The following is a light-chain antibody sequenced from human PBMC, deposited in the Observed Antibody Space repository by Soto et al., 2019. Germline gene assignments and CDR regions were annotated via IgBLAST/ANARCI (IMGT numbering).Light chain of an antibody. CDR1: QSISDW. CDR2: AAS. J-gene: IGKJ1*01. V-gene: IGKV1-39*01. CDR3: QQSYSRPRT. Sequence: DIQMTQSPSTLSASVGDRVTITCRASQSISDWLAWYQQKPGKAPMLLIYAASTLQSGVPSRFSGSGSGTDFTLTISSLQPEDFATYYCQQSYSRPRTFGLGTKVDI.